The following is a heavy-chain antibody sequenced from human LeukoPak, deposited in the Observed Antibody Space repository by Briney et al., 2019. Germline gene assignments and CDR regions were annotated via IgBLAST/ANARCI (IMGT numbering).Heavy chain of an antibody. D-gene: IGHD3-10*01. CDR2: INSHGSST. Sequence: GGSLRLSCAASGFTFSSYWMQWVRPAPGKVLVWVSHINSHGSSTSYADSVKGLFTISRDNAKNTLYLQMNSLRVEDTAVYYCARGPPDGSGSYYPGAYWGQGTLVTVSS. CDR3: ARGPPDGSGSYYPGAY. J-gene: IGHJ4*02. V-gene: IGHV3-74*01. CDR1: GFTFSSYW.